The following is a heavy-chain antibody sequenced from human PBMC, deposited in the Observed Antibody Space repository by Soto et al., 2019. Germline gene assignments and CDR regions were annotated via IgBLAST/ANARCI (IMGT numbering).Heavy chain of an antibody. V-gene: IGHV3-30*18. CDR2: VSHDGRNT. Sequence: VQLVESGGGVVQPGRSLRLSCAASGFTFSDYAMHWVRQAPGKGLEWVAVVSHDGRNTHYADSVKGRFTISRDRSKNTVSLEMASLRAEDTAVCYCAKGGRQWLFTSDFNYWGEGALVTVSS. CDR1: GFTFSDYA. CDR3: AKGGRQWLFTSDFNY. D-gene: IGHD6-19*01. J-gene: IGHJ4*02.